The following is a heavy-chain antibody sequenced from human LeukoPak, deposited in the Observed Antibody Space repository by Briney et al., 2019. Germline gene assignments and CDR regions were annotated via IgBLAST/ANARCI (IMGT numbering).Heavy chain of an antibody. Sequence: SETLSLTCTVSGGSISSGSYYWSWIRQPAGKGLEWIGRIYTSGSTNHNPSLKSRVTISVDTSKDQFSLKLSSVTAADTAVYYCARCLGGRCDYFDYWGQGTLVTVSS. D-gene: IGHD3-16*01. CDR2: IYTSGST. V-gene: IGHV4-61*02. J-gene: IGHJ4*02. CDR3: ARCLGGRCDYFDY. CDR1: GGSISSGSYY.